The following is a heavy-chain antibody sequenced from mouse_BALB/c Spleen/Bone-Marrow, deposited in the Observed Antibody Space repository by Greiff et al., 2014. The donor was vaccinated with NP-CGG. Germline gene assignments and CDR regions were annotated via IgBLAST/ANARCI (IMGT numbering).Heavy chain of an antibody. CDR3: ARGITTVVPYAMDY. CDR1: GHTFTSYV. Sequence: VQLQQSGPELVKPGASVKMSCKASGHTFTSYVMHWVKQKPGQGLEWIGYINPYNDGTKYNEKFKGKATLTSDRSSSTAYMELSSLTSEDSAVYYCARGITTVVPYAMDYWGQGTSVTVSS. D-gene: IGHD1-1*01. CDR2: INPYNDGT. V-gene: IGHV1-14*01. J-gene: IGHJ4*01.